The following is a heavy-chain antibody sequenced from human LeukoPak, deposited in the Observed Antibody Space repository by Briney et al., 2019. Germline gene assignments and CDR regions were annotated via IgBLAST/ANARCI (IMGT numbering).Heavy chain of an antibody. CDR2: INPNSGGT. CDR3: ARGKTPLYYYYIDV. V-gene: IGHV1-2*02. J-gene: IGHJ6*03. Sequence: ASVKVSCKASGYTFTGYYMHWVRQAPGQGLEWMGWINPNSGGTNYAQKFQGRVTMTRDTSISTAYMELSRLRSDDTAVYYCARGKTPLYYYYIDVWGKGTTVTVSS. CDR1: GYTFTGYY.